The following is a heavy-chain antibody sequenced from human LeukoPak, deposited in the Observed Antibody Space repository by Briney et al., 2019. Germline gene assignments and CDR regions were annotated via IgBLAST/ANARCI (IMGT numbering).Heavy chain of an antibody. CDR2: INHSGST. D-gene: IGHD4-17*01. V-gene: IGHV4-39*07. J-gene: IGHJ4*02. CDR3: ARGEIYGDPYPYYFDY. Sequence: SETLSLTCTVSGGSISSSSYYWSWIRQPPGKGLEWIGEINHSGSTNYNPSLKSRVTISVDTSKNQFSLKLSSVTAADTAVYYCARGEIYGDPYPYYFDYWGQGTLVTVSS. CDR1: GGSISSSSYY.